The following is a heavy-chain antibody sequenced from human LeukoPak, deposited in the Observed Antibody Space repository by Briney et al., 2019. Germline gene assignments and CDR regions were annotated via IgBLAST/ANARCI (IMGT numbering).Heavy chain of an antibody. CDR3: ARTPPGGLIDY. V-gene: IGHV1-8*03. D-gene: IGHD3-10*01. CDR1: GYTFTSYA. J-gene: IGHJ4*02. Sequence: VASVKVSCKASGYTFTSYAMNWVRQAPGQGLEWMGWMSPKSANTGYAQKFQGRVTITRDTSISTAYMELSSLTSEDTAVYYCARTPPGGLIDYWGQGTLVTVSS. CDR2: MSPKSANT.